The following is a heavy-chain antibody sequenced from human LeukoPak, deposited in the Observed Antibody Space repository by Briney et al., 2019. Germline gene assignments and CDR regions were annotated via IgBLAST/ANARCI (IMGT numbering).Heavy chain of an antibody. CDR1: GFTFSSYG. D-gene: IGHD5-12*01. CDR3: ARDGTWQWLHYYYGMDV. J-gene: IGHJ6*02. Sequence: GGSLRLSCAASGFTFSSYGMHWVRQAPGKGLEWVAVIWYDGSNKYYADSVKGRFTISRDNSKNTLYLRMNSLRAEDTAVYYCARDGTWQWLHYYYGMDVWGQGTTVTVSS. V-gene: IGHV3-33*01. CDR2: IWYDGSNK.